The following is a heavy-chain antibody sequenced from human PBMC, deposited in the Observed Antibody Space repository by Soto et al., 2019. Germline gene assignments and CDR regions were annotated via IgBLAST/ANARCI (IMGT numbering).Heavy chain of an antibody. J-gene: IGHJ6*02. CDR3: ARLSPLILAGSAYYHSMDV. D-gene: IGHD3-10*01. CDR2: IYYSGST. V-gene: IGHV4-30-2*01. CDR1: GVSISSGGYS. Sequence: SETLSLTCAVSGVSISSGGYSWRWLRQPPGKGLEWIGFIYYSGSTNYNPSLQSRLTMSVDRSKSQFSLNLRSVTAADTAVYFCARLSPLILAGSAYYHSMDVWGQGAPVTVS.